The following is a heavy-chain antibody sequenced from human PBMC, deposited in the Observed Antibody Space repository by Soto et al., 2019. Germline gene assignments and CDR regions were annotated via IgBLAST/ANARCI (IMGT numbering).Heavy chain of an antibody. CDR1: GGTFSSYA. J-gene: IGHJ6*02. Sequence: QVQLVQSGAEVKKPGSSVKVSCKASGGTFSSYAISWVRQAPGQGLEWMGVIIPIFGTANYAQKFQGRVTITADESTSTAYMELSSLRSEDTAVYYCASAAEGTVTTVRCGYYYGMDVWGQGTTVTVSS. V-gene: IGHV1-69*01. D-gene: IGHD4-17*01. CDR2: IIPIFGTA. CDR3: ASAAEGTVTTVRCGYYYGMDV.